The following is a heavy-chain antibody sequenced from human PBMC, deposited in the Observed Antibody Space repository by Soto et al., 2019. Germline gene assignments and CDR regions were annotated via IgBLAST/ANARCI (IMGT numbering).Heavy chain of an antibody. V-gene: IGHV3-7*01. Sequence: GGSLRLSCAASGFTFNTYWMSWVRQAPGKGLEWVANIKPDGSNKYYADSVKGRFTISRDNSKNTLYLQMNSLRAEDTAVYYCARDRSMIVVVPGYWGQGTLVTVSS. CDR1: GFTFNTYW. CDR2: IKPDGSNK. CDR3: ARDRSMIVVVPGY. J-gene: IGHJ4*02. D-gene: IGHD3-22*01.